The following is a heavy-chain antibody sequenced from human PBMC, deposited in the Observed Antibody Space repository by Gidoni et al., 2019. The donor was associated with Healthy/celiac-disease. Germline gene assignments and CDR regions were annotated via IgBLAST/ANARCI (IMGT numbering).Heavy chain of an antibody. CDR2: IDYSGST. J-gene: IGHJ6*02. Sequence: HVQLQESGPGLVKPSQPLSRTCNVSGGSISSGGSYWSEIRQHPGKGLEWIGYIDYSGSTYYTPSHKSRVTISVDTSKNQFSLTLSSVTSADTAVYYCARDGGPGGVPAIYGMDVWGQGTTVTVSS. D-gene: IGHD2-2*01. CDR3: ARDGGPGGVPAIYGMDV. CDR1: GGSISSGGSY. V-gene: IGHV4-31*03.